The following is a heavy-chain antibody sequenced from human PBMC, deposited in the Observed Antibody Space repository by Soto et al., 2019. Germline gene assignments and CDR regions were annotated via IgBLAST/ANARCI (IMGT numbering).Heavy chain of an antibody. D-gene: IGHD1-1*01. CDR3: ATISTTGTGTGPRWFDP. J-gene: IGHJ5*02. CDR2: TYPGDSDT. V-gene: IGHV5-51*01. CDR1: GYSFTSYW. Sequence: GESLKISCKGSGYSFTSYWIGWVRQMPGKGLEWMGITYPGDSDTRYSPSFQGQVTISADKSISTAYLQWSSLKASDTAMYYCATISTTGTGTGPRWFDPWGQGTLVTVSS.